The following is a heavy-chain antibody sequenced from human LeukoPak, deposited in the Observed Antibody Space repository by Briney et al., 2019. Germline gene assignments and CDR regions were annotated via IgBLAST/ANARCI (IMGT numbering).Heavy chain of an antibody. J-gene: IGHJ4*02. CDR3: AKGGPYSSSPDFDY. D-gene: IGHD6-6*01. CDR2: ISGRAGST. V-gene: IGHV3-23*01. Sequence: PGGSLRLSCAASGFTFSSYAMSWVRQAPGKGLEWVSSISGRAGSTYYADSVKGRFTTSRDNSKNTLFLQMNSLRAEDTAVYYCAKGGPYSSSPDFDYWGQGTLVTVSS. CDR1: GFTFSSYA.